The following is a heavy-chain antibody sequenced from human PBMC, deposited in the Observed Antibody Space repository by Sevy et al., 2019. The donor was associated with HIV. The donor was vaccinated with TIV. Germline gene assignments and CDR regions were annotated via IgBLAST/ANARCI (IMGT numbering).Heavy chain of an antibody. CDR1: GYXXTGYY. CDR3: VRDDRDGYFDY. Sequence: ASVKVSCKASGYXXTGYYMHWVRQAPGQGLEWMGWINPDSGGPNYAPKFQGRVTLTRDTSISTAYMELSRLKSDDTAVYYCVRDDRDGYFDYWGQGTLVTVSS. J-gene: IGHJ4*02. V-gene: IGHV1-2*02. CDR2: INPDSGGP.